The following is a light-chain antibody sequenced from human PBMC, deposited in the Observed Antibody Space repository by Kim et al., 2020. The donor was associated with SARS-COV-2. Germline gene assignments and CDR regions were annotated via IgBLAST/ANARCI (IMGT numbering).Light chain of an antibody. J-gene: IGLJ3*02. CDR1: SSDVGGTNY. CDR2: EVN. V-gene: IGLV2-8*01. CDR3: GSYAGRNNWV. Sequence: QSALAQPPSASGSLGQSVTISCTGTSSDVGGTNYVSWYQQHPGKAPEVMIYEVNKRPSGVPDRFSGSKSGNTASLTVSGLPADEEADYYYGSYAGRNNWVFGGGTKLTVL.